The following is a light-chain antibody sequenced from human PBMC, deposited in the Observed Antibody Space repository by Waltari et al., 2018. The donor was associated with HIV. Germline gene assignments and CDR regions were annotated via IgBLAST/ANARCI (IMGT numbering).Light chain of an antibody. J-gene: IGLJ2*01. V-gene: IGLV2-14*01. Sequence: QSALTQPASVSGSPGQSITISCLGTNSDVGGYNYVSWYQQHPGKAPKLLMYEVTNRPSGISNRFSGSKSGNTASLTISGLQAEDEADYYCSSYTPTSTVVFGGGTKLTVL. CDR1: NSDVGGYNY. CDR3: SSYTPTSTVV. CDR2: EVT.